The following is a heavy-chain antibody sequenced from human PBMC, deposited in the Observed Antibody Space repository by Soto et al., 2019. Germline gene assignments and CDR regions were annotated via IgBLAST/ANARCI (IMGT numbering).Heavy chain of an antibody. J-gene: IGHJ3*01. CDR2: IKTDRSEN. CDR1: GFTFGSYW. CDR3: ARTAPWTDAFDV. D-gene: IGHD5-12*01. Sequence: EVQLVESGGGLIQPGGSLKLSCGVSGFTFGSYWMTWVRQAPGMGLEWVAYIKTDRSENYYLEPVKGRFTISRANVKHSLVLQLNSLRVEATAVYNCARTAPWTDAFDVWGQGKTVTVSS. V-gene: IGHV3-7*01.